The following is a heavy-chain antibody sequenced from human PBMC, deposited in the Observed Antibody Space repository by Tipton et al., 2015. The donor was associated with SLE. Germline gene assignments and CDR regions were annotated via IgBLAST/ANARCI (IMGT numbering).Heavy chain of an antibody. J-gene: IGHJ1*01. CDR1: GGSISSYY. V-gene: IGHV4-4*07. Sequence: TLSLTCTVSGGSISSYYWSWIRQPAGKGLEWIGRIYTSGSTNYNTSLKSRVTMSVDTSKKQFSLKLSFVTAAATAVYYCARGLGSGWYDEYFQHWGQGTLVTVSS. CDR3: ARGLGSGWYDEYFQH. CDR2: IYTSGST. D-gene: IGHD6-19*01.